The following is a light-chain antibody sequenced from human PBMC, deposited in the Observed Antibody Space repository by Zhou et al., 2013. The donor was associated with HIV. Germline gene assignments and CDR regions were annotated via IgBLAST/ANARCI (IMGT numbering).Light chain of an antibody. CDR2: AAS. CDR1: QGISSW. Sequence: DIQMTQSPSAVSASVGDRVTITCRASQGISSWLAWYQQKPGKAPKSLIFAASNLESGVPSRFSGRGSGTEFTLTISSLQPEDFATYYCQQYKSEPPTFGRGTKVEIK. CDR3: QQYKSEPPT. V-gene: IGKV1D-16*01. J-gene: IGKJ1*01.